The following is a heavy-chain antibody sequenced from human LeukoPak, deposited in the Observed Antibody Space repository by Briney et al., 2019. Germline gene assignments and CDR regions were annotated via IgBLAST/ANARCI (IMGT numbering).Heavy chain of an antibody. J-gene: IGHJ6*03. CDR1: GFTFSTYG. V-gene: IGHV3-30*02. D-gene: IGHD1-26*01. CDR2: RRYDGSSE. Sequence: PGGSLRLSCAPSGFTFSTYGMHWFRQDPGKGLEWVAFRRYDGSSEYYADSVKGRFTLSRDNSKNTLYLQMSSLRADDTAVYYCARNSGRYFYYYYMDVWGKGTTVTVSS. CDR3: ARNSGRYFYYYYMDV.